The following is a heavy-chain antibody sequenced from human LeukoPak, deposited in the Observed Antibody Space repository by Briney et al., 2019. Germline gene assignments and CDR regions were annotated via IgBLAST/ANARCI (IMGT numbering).Heavy chain of an antibody. J-gene: IGHJ4*02. CDR1: GFIFGNFW. Sequence: GGSLRLSCAASGFIFGNFWMTWVRQAPGKGLEWVANVKQDGSERYYVDSLKGRFTISRDNVRNSLYLQMNSLRAEDTAVYYCARDDCNGGSCYPDYWGQGTLLTVSS. CDR3: ARDDCNGGSCYPDY. D-gene: IGHD2-15*01. CDR2: VKQDGSER. V-gene: IGHV3-7*01.